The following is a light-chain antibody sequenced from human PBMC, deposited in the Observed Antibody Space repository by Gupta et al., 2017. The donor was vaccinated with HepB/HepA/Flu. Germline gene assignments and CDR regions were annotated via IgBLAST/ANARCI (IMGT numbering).Light chain of an antibody. CDR3: QHRHSAPFT. Sequence: DIQMTQSPSSLSASVGDRITITCRASQSISRYLSWYQQTPGKAPKLLIYMASKVQGGVPSRFSGSGYGADFTLTISRRRPEDFASYYCQHRHSAPFTFGGGTXVDIK. V-gene: IGKV1-39*01. CDR1: QSISRY. J-gene: IGKJ4*01. CDR2: MAS.